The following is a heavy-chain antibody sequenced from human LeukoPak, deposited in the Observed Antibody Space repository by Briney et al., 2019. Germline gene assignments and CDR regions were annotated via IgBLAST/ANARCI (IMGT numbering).Heavy chain of an antibody. Sequence: ASVKVSCKASGYTFTSYGISWVRQAPGQGLEWMGWISAYNGNTNYAQKLQGRVTMTTDTSTSTAYMELRSLRSDDTAVYYCARDGRCSSTSCYARAYYYYGMDVWGKGTTVTVSS. V-gene: IGHV1-18*04. J-gene: IGHJ6*04. D-gene: IGHD2-2*01. CDR3: ARDGRCSSTSCYARAYYYYGMDV. CDR2: ISAYNGNT. CDR1: GYTFTSYG.